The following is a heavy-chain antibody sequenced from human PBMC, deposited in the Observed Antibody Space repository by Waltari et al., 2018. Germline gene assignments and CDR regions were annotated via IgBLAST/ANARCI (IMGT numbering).Heavy chain of an antibody. J-gene: IGHJ4*02. CDR3: AIDQENDPSCEVH. Sequence: EVQLLESGGGLVQPGGSLRLSCAASGLTFSSYVMIWVRQAPGKGGQWVSSLSGRGGATYYADSGKGRFTSSRDNSRNTLYLQMDSLTAKDTATYYCAIDQENDPSCEVHWGQGTLVTVSS. CDR2: LSGRGGAT. V-gene: IGHV3-23*01. CDR1: GLTFSSYV.